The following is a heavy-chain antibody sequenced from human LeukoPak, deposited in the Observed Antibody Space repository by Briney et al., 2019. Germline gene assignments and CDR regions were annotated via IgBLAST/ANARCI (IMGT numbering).Heavy chain of an antibody. CDR1: GYIFTGYY. Sequence: ASVKVSCKASGYIFTGYYMHWVRQATGQGLEWMGWMNPNSGNTGYAQKFQGRVTMTRNTSISTAYMELSSLRSEDTAVYYCARESFKSVTATPSFDYWGQGTPVTVSS. J-gene: IGHJ4*02. D-gene: IGHD2-21*02. V-gene: IGHV1-8*02. CDR3: ARESFKSVTATPSFDY. CDR2: MNPNSGNT.